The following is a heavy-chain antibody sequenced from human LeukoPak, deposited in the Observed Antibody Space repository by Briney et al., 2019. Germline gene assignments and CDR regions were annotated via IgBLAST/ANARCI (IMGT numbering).Heavy chain of an antibody. CDR2: ISDDGSNK. CDR1: GFTFSSYA. Sequence: GGSLRLSCAASGFTFSSYAMHLVRLAPGKGLEWVAVISDDGSNKYYADSVKGRFTISRDNSKNTLYLQMNSLRAEDTAVYYCARAGFGNPRYYFDYWGQGTLVTVSS. D-gene: IGHD4-23*01. J-gene: IGHJ4*02. V-gene: IGHV3-30-3*01. CDR3: ARAGFGNPRYYFDY.